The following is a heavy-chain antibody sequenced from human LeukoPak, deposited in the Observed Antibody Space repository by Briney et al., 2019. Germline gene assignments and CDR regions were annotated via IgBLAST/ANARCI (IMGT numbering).Heavy chain of an antibody. D-gene: IGHD4-17*01. Sequence: ASVKVSCKASGYTFTNYAISWVRQAPLQGLEWVARISGYNGNTDYAQKVKDRLTVTADTSTAYLEMRGLTSDDTAVYYCARDHGDFVGVRVGFDSWGQGTLVTVSS. CDR3: ARDHGDFVGVRVGFDS. V-gene: IGHV1-18*01. CDR1: GYTFTNYA. CDR2: ISGYNGNT. J-gene: IGHJ4*02.